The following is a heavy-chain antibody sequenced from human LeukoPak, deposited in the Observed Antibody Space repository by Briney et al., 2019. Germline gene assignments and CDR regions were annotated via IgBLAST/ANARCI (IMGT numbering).Heavy chain of an antibody. CDR3: ARVGGSSWYQNWFDP. Sequence: SETLSLTCAVYGGSFSGYYWSWIRQPPGKGLEWIGEINHSGSTNYNPSLKSRVTISVDTSKNQFSLKLSSVTAADTAVYYCARVGGSSWYQNWFDPWGQGTLVTVSS. J-gene: IGHJ5*02. D-gene: IGHD6-13*01. CDR1: GGSFSGYY. CDR2: INHSGST. V-gene: IGHV4-34*01.